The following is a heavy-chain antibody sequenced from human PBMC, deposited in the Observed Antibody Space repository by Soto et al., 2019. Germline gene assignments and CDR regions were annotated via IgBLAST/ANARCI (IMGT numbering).Heavy chain of an antibody. CDR2: ISDSGST. D-gene: IGHD1-26*01. CDR3: ARERVGHSAMDV. V-gene: IGHV4-59*01. Sequence: QVQLQESGPGLVKPSETLSLMCTVSGGSITNYYWSWIRQSPAKGLEWIGYISDSGSTKYNPSLKSLVTISVEKYKTKFSLKLNSETAADTAVYYCARERVGHSAMDVWGQGTTVTVSS. CDR1: GGSITNYY. J-gene: IGHJ6*02.